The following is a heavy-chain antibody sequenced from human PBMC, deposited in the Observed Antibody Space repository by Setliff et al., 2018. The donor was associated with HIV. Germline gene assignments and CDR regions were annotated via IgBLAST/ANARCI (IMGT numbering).Heavy chain of an antibody. CDR1: GGSISSHS. D-gene: IGHD3-3*01. Sequence: SETLSLTCTVSGGSISSHSWSWIRQPPGKGLEWIGSISYSGNTNYNPSLKSRVTISVDTSKSQFSLKLNSVTAADTAVYYCARDQSDWFYWGQGTLVTVSS. J-gene: IGHJ4*02. CDR3: ARDQSDWFY. CDR2: ISYSGNT. V-gene: IGHV4-59*11.